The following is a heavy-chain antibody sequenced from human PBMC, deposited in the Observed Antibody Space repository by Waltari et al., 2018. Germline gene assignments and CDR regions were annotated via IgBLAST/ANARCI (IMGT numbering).Heavy chain of an antibody. CDR3: ATGPRYYDFWSGYYGGAFDI. Sequence: QVQLVQSGAEVKKPGASVKVSCKVSGYTLTELSMPWVRQAPGKGLEWMGGFDPEDGETIYAQKFQGRVTMTEDTSTDTAYMELSSLRSEDTAVYYCATGPRYYDFWSGYYGGAFDIWGQGTMVTVSS. V-gene: IGHV1-24*01. CDR1: GYTLTELS. J-gene: IGHJ3*02. D-gene: IGHD3-3*01. CDR2: FDPEDGET.